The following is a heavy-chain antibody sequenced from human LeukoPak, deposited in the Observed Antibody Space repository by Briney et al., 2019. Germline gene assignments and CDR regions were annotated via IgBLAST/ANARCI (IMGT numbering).Heavy chain of an antibody. D-gene: IGHD3-10*01. CDR3: ARGGWVNDDSGALFGMDV. CDR2: MNPNSGNT. V-gene: IGHV1-8*02. J-gene: IGHJ6*04. CDR1: GYTFSSYD. Sequence: ASVKVSCKASGYTFSSYDINWVRQATGQGLEWMGRMNPNSGNTNYAQKFQGRVTMTRSTSTSTAYLELSSLRSDDTAAYYCARGGWVNDDSGALFGMDVGGKGTTVTVS.